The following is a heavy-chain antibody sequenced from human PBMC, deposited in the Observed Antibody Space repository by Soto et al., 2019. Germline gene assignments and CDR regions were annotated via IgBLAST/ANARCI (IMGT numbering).Heavy chain of an antibody. CDR2: IGTAGDT. CDR1: GFTFSSYD. CDR3: ARGGRYYDDSSGYYPFDY. D-gene: IGHD3-22*01. Sequence: GRSLRLSCAPSGFTFSSYDMHWVRQATGKGLEWVSAIGTAGDTYYPGSVKGRFTISRENAKNSFYLQMNSLRAGDTAVYYCARGGRYYDDSSGYYPFDYWGQVTLVTVSS. J-gene: IGHJ4*02. V-gene: IGHV3-13*01.